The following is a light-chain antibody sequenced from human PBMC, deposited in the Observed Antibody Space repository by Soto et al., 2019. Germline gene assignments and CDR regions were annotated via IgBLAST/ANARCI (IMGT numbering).Light chain of an antibody. CDR2: GAS. CDR3: QQYGSSPGT. Sequence: IVLTQAPGTLSLSPGERATLSCRASQSVSSSFLAWYQQKPGQAPRLLIYGASNMATGIPDRFSGSGSGTDFTLIISRLEPEDFAVYYCQQYGSSPGTFGQGTKLEIK. CDR1: QSVSSSF. V-gene: IGKV3-20*01. J-gene: IGKJ2*02.